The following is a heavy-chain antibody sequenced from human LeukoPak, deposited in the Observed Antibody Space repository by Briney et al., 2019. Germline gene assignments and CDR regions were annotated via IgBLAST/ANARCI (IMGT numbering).Heavy chain of an antibody. V-gene: IGHV4-34*01. CDR2: INHSGST. CDR3: ARTRGLRWSYFDY. CDR1: GGSFSGYY. Sequence: TSETLSLTCAVYGGSFSGYYWSWIRQPPGKGLEWIGEINHSGSTNYNPSLKSRVTISVDTSKNQFSLKLSSVTAADTAVYYCARTRGLRWSYFDYWGQGTLVTVSS. D-gene: IGHD4-23*01. J-gene: IGHJ4*02.